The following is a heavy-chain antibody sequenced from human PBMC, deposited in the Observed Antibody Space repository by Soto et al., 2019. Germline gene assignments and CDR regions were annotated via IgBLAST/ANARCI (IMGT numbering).Heavy chain of an antibody. V-gene: IGHV3-23*01. CDR2: INGRGDDT. J-gene: IGHJ3*01. CDR1: GITFSSDA. Sequence: VVSLRLSCAASGITFSSDAMSWVRQAPGKGLEWVSSINGRGDDTFYADSVKGRFTISRDNSKNTLYLQMDSLRAEDTALYYCAKKEEDDYVRGKSSSERGKGKMVTV. D-gene: IGHD3-16*01. CDR3: AKKEEDDYVRGKSSSE.